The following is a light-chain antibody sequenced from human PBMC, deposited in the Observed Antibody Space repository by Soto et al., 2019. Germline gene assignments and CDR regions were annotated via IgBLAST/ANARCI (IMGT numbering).Light chain of an antibody. CDR2: DVS. V-gene: IGLV2-14*01. CDR1: SSDVGGYNY. CDR3: SSYTSTRGV. Sequence: LKHAVSGSGFPRRARRIFNTRKSSDVGGYNYVSWYQQHPGKAPKLMIYDVSNRPSGVSNRFSGSKSGNTASLTISGLQAEDEADYYCSSYTSTRGVFGTGTKVTVL. J-gene: IGLJ1*01.